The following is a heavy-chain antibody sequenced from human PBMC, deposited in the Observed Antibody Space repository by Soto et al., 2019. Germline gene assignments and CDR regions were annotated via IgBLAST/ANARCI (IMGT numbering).Heavy chain of an antibody. CDR2: ISYDGSNK. V-gene: IGHV3-30*18. CDR3: VKDRGDTAEYYYYGMDV. Sequence: GGSLRLSCAASGFTFSSYGMHWVRQAPGKGLEWVAVISYDGSNKYYADSVKGRFTISRDNSKNTLYLQMNSLRAEDTAVYYCVKDRGDTAEYYYYGMDVWGQGTTVTVSS. J-gene: IGHJ6*02. D-gene: IGHD5-18*01. CDR1: GFTFSSYG.